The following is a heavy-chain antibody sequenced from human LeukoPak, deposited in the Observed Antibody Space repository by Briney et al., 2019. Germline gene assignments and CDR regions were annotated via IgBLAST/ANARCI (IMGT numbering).Heavy chain of an antibody. CDR1: GYTFTGYY. D-gene: IGHD3-22*01. Sequence: ASVKVSCTASGYTFTGYYMHWVRQAPGKGLEWMGWINPNSGSTNYAQKLPGRATMTRDTSISTAYMQLSRLRSDDTAVYYCARARSLYYDSRGSYYFDYWSRGTLVSVS. CDR2: INPNSGST. J-gene: IGHJ4*02. CDR3: ARARSLYYDSRGSYYFDY. V-gene: IGHV1-2*02.